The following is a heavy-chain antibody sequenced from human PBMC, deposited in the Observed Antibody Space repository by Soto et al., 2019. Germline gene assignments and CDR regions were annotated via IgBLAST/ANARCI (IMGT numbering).Heavy chain of an antibody. CDR3: AMVDVYVTPSPQDV. J-gene: IGHJ6*02. V-gene: IGHV1-18*01. D-gene: IGHD3-16*01. CDR2: INTYNCNT. CDR1: GYTFTRYG. Sequence: QVQLVQSGAEVKNPGASVKVSCKASGYTFTRYGIGWARQAPGQGLGWMGWINTYNCNTNYAQNVQGRVTLTTDTSTTTVYMELMTLRSNATAIYYCAMVDVYVTPSPQDVWGQGTTVIVSS.